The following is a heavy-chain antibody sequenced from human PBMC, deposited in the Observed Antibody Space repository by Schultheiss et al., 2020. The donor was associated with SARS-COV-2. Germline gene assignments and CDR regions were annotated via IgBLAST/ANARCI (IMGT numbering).Heavy chain of an antibody. CDR2: ISSTGTTL. CDR1: GFTFSDYY. D-gene: IGHD2-2*02. CDR3: AKGGYCSSTSCYRSSEFNQNYYYYYGMDV. J-gene: IGHJ6*02. V-gene: IGHV3-11*01. Sequence: GGSLRLSCAPSGFTFSDYYMSWIRQAPGKGLEWVSYISSTGTTLYYADSVEGRFTISRDNAKNSLYLQMNSLRAEDTALYYCAKGGYCSSTSCYRSSEFNQNYYYYYGMDVWGQGTTVTVSS.